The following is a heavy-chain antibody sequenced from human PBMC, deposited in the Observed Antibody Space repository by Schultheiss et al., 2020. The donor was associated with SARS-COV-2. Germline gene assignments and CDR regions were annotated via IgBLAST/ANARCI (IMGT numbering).Heavy chain of an antibody. V-gene: IGHV4-34*01. CDR1: GGSFSGYY. Sequence: SETLSLTCAVYGGSFSGYYWSWIRQPPGKGLEWIGEINHSGSTNYNPSLKSRVTISVDTSKNQFSLKLSSVTAADTAVYYCARGQSRWGQGTLVTVSS. CDR2: INHSGST. CDR3: ARGQSR. J-gene: IGHJ4*02.